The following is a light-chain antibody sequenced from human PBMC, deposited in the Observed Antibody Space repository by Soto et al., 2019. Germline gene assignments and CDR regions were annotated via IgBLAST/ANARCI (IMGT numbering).Light chain of an antibody. CDR2: AAS. J-gene: IGKJ4*01. V-gene: IGKV1-9*01. CDR1: QGISSSY. CDR3: QQLNNYPLT. Sequence: DIQLTQSPSFLSASVGRRVTITCRARQGISSSYLAWYQQTPGKAPKIWIYAASTLQSGVPSRFSGSGSGTEFTLTISSLQPEDFATYYCQQLNNYPLTFGGGTKVDIK.